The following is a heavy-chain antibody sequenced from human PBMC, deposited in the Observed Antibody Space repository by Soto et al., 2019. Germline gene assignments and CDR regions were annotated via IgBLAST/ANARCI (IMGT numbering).Heavy chain of an antibody. D-gene: IGHD4-4*01. CDR2: IYYSGST. CDR1: GGSISSSSYY. CDR3: ATPLAPMTKVTTLGSSCFDP. Sequence: SETLSLTCTVSGGSISSSSYYWGWIRQPPGKGLEWIGSIYYSGSTYYNPSLNSRVTISVDTSKNQFSLKLSSVTAADTAVYYCATPLAPMTKVTTLGSSCFDPWGQGTLVTVSS. V-gene: IGHV4-39*01. J-gene: IGHJ5*02.